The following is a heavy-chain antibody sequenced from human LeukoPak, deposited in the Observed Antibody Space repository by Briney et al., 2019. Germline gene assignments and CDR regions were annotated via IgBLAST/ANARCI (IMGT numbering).Heavy chain of an antibody. CDR2: ISGSGDYI. CDR1: GFTFSSYT. D-gene: IGHD6-19*01. CDR3: ARIVVSSGSLDY. Sequence: RSGGSLRLSCTASGFTFSSYTMNWVRQAPGKGLEWVSSISGSGDYISYADSMKGRFTISRDNARNSLYLQVNSLRAEDTAVYYCARIVVSSGSLDYWGQGTLVTVSS. J-gene: IGHJ4*02. V-gene: IGHV3-21*01.